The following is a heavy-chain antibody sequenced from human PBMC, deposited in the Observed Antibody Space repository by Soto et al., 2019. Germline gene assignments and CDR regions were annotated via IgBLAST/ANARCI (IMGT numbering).Heavy chain of an antibody. CDR2: TYYRSKWYY. V-gene: IGHV6-1*01. Sequence: PSQTLSLTCAISGDSVSSDSAAWNWIRQSPSRGLEWLGRTYYRSKWYYSYAVSLKSRMTINPDTSKNQFSLQLNSVTPDDTAVYYCARGSTVPTGFDYWGPGTLVTVSS. CDR1: GDSVSSDSAA. D-gene: IGHD4-17*01. CDR3: ARGSTVPTGFDY. J-gene: IGHJ4*02.